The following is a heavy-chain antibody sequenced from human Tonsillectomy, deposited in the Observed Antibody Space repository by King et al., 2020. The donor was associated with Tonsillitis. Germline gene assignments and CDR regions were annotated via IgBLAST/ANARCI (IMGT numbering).Heavy chain of an antibody. D-gene: IGHD3-10*01. CDR2: IYTSGST. Sequence: VQLQESGPGLVKPSETLFLTCTVSGGSISNYYWSWIRQPAGKGLEWIGRIYTSGSTDYNPSLKSRLTMSVDTSKNEFSLKLKSVTAADTAVYYCARDRGVLWFGGGEDWFDPWGQGTLVTVSS. CDR3: ARDRGVLWFGGGEDWFDP. CDR1: GGSISNYY. J-gene: IGHJ5*02. V-gene: IGHV4-4*07.